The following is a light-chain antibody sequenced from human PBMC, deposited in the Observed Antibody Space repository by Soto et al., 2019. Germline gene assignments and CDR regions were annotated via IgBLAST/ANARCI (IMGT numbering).Light chain of an antibody. J-gene: IGLJ2*01. V-gene: IGLV2-14*03. CDR2: NVY. CDR3: SAYPSAATL. CDR1: RSDIGVHSF. Sequence: QSVLTQPASVSGFPGQSINISCTGSRSDIGVHSFVSWYQQHPTMVPKLIIYNVYRRPSGVSGRFSASKAGNTASLTISGLQADDEANYSCSAYPSAATLVGGGTKVTVL.